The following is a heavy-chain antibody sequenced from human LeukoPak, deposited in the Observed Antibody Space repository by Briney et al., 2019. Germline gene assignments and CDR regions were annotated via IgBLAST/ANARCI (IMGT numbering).Heavy chain of an antibody. Sequence: SETLSLTCTVSDGSISSFYWSWIRQPPGKGLEWIGYIYDSGSTNYNPSLQSRVTISVDTSKNQFSLKLSSVTAADTAVYYCARDRERAFDIWGQGTLVTVSS. V-gene: IGHV4-59*01. CDR1: DGSISSFY. J-gene: IGHJ3*02. D-gene: IGHD1-26*01. CDR2: IYDSGST. CDR3: ARDRERAFDI.